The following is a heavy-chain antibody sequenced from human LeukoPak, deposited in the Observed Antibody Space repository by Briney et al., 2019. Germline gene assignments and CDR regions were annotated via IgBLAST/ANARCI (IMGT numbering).Heavy chain of an antibody. CDR1: GGSVSSGSCF. V-gene: IGHV4-61*01. Sequence: SSETLSLTCTVSGGSVSSGSCFWSWIRQPPGKGLEWIGYIHYSGRTNYNPSLESRVTISADTSKNQFSLKLNSVTAADTAVYYCARSDTVSDAFDIWGQGTMVTVSS. CDR2: IHYSGRT. J-gene: IGHJ3*02. CDR3: ARSDTVSDAFDI. D-gene: IGHD5-18*01.